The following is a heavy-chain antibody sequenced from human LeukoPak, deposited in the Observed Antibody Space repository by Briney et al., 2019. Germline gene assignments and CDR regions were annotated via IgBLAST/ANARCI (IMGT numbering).Heavy chain of an antibody. D-gene: IGHD3-16*02. CDR2: INPNSGGT. V-gene: IGHV1-2*02. CDR1: GYTFTRYY. Sequence: ASVKVSCKASGYTFTRYYIHWGRQAPGQGVEWMGWINPNSGGTNSAQKFLGRVTMTRDTSMSTVYMELSRLTSDDTAVYYCARGGQIYDYVWGSYLEYWGQGTLVTVSS. J-gene: IGHJ4*02. CDR3: ARGGQIYDYVWGSYLEY.